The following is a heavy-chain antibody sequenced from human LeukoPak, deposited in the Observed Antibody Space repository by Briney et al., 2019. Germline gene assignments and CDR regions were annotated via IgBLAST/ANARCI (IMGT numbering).Heavy chain of an antibody. CDR1: GFTFSDHY. J-gene: IGHJ5*02. D-gene: IGHD3-16*01. CDR2: ISNSDNTI. Sequence: GGSLRLSCAASGFTFSDHYMSWIRQAPGKGLEWVSYISNSDNTIYYADSVKGRFTISRDNAKNSLYLQMNSLRAEDTAVYYCARHYGPWGQGTLVTVSS. V-gene: IGHV3-11*01. CDR3: ARHYGP.